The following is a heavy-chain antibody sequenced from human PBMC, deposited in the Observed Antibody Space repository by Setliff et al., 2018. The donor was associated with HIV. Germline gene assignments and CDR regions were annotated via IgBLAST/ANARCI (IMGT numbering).Heavy chain of an antibody. CDR1: GGSISSSSYY. Sequence: PSETLSLTCTVSGGSISSSSYYWGWIRQPPGKGLEWIGNIYYSGSTYYNPSLKSRVTISVDTSENQFSLRLNSVTAADTAVYYCARYRYYYDSSGYGRWFDPWGQGTLGTVS. V-gene: IGHV4-39*01. D-gene: IGHD3-22*01. J-gene: IGHJ5*02. CDR2: IYYSGST. CDR3: ARYRYYYDSSGYGRWFDP.